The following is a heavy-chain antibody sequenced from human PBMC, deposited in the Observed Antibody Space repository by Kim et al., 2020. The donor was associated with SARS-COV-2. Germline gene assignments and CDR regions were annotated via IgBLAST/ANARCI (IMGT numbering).Heavy chain of an antibody. J-gene: IGHJ6*03. D-gene: IGHD3-3*01. Sequence: SETLSLTCTVSGGSIISYYWSWIRQPPGKGLEWIGYIYYSGSTNYNPSLKSRVTISVDTSKNQFSLKLSSVTAADTAVYYCARTYYDFWSGYYYYYYYMDVWGKGTPVTVSS. CDR1: GGSIISYY. CDR3: ARTYYDFWSGYYYYYYYMDV. V-gene: IGHV4-59*01. CDR2: IYYSGST.